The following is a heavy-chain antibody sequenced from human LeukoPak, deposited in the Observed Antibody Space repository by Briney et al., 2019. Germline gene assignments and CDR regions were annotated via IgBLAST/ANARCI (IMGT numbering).Heavy chain of an antibody. CDR2: IYYSGST. J-gene: IGHJ4*02. CDR3: ARGEWELSFFDY. D-gene: IGHD1-26*01. Sequence: SETLSLTCTVSGGSISSYYWSWIRQPPGKGLEWIGYIYYSGSTYYNPSLKSRVTISVDTSKNQFSLKLSSVTAADTAVYYCARGEWELSFFDYWGQGTLVTVSS. CDR1: GGSISSYY. V-gene: IGHV4-59*08.